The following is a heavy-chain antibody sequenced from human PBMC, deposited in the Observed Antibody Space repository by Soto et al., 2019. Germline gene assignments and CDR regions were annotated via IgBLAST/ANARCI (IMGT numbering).Heavy chain of an antibody. CDR2: IWYDGSNK. V-gene: IGHV3-33*01. D-gene: IGHD6-19*01. J-gene: IGHJ3*02. Sequence: AXVGLRISSAACGFSFSSYCMHWVRQAPGKGLEWVAVIWYDGSNKYYADSVKGRFTISRDNSKNTLYLQMNSLRAEDTAVYYCARDRVQSLAPPDAFDIWGQGTMVTVPS. CDR1: GFSFSSYC. CDR3: ARDRVQSLAPPDAFDI.